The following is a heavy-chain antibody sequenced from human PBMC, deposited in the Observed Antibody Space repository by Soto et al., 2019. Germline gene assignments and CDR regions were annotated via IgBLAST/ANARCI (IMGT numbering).Heavy chain of an antibody. D-gene: IGHD3-3*01. Sequence: SETLSLTCTVSGGSISSYYWSWIRQPPGKGLEWIGYICYSGSTNYNPSLKSRVTISVDTSKNQFSLKLSSVTAADPAVYYCARHPPRYDFWSGYYHGQNWFDPWGQGTLVTVSS. CDR3: ARHPPRYDFWSGYYHGQNWFDP. CDR2: ICYSGST. CDR1: GGSISSYY. V-gene: IGHV4-59*08. J-gene: IGHJ5*02.